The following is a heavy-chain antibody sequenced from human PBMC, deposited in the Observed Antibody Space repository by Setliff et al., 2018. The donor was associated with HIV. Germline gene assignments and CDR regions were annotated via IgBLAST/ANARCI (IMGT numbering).Heavy chain of an antibody. CDR1: GGSISSGSSY. V-gene: IGHV4-61*09. CDR3: CRSMTTVLEDAFDI. CDR2: IYTGGTT. D-gene: IGHD4-17*01. J-gene: IGHJ3*02. Sequence: SETLSLTCTVSGGSISSGSSYWTWIRQPAGKGLEWIGHIYTGGTTNYNPSLKSRVSISADMSKNHFSLNLSSVTAADTAVYYCCRSMTTVLEDAFDIWGQGAMVTVSS.